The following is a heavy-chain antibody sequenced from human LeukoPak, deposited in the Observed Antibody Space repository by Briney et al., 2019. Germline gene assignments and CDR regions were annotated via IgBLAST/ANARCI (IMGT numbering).Heavy chain of an antibody. CDR2: ISGSGGST. CDR3: AKGPYVLRYFDPHHFDY. Sequence: GGSLRLSCAASGFTFSSYAMSWVRQAPGKGLEWVSAISGSGGSTYYADSVKGRFTISRDNSKNTLYLQMNSLRTEDTAVYYCAKGPYVLRYFDPHHFDYWGQGTLVTVSS. D-gene: IGHD3-9*01. J-gene: IGHJ4*02. V-gene: IGHV3-23*01. CDR1: GFTFSSYA.